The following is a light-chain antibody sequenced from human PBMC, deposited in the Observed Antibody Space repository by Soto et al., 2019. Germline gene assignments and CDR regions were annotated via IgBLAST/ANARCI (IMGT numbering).Light chain of an antibody. CDR3: ATWDASLQSWV. Sequence: QSVLTQPPSVSGTPGQRVTISCSGSSSNIGSHLVNWYQQVPGTAPRLLIYTNNQRPSGVPDRVSDSKSGTSASLAISGLQSEDEAHYYCATWDASLQSWVFGGGTKVTVL. CDR1: SSNIGSHL. J-gene: IGLJ3*02. CDR2: TNN. V-gene: IGLV1-44*01.